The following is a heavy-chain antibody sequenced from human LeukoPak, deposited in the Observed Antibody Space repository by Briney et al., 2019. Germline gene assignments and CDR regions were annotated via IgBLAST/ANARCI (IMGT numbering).Heavy chain of an antibody. J-gene: IGHJ4*02. CDR3: AKELYSSSASDY. D-gene: IGHD6-13*01. Sequence: GESLKISCAASGFTVSSNYMSWVRQAPGKGLELVAAISGSGGSTYYADSVKGRFTISRDNSKNTLYLQMNSLRAEDTAVYYCAKELYSSSASDYWGQGTLVTVSS. CDR1: GFTVSSNY. CDR2: ISGSGGST. V-gene: IGHV3-23*01.